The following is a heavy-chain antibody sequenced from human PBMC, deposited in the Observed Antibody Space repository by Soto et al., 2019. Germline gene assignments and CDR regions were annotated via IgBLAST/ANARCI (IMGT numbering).Heavy chain of an antibody. CDR3: ARDRPHNWFDP. Sequence: PGGSLRLSCVASGFTFSSYWMHWVRRTPGKGLVWISHTDSDGSSATYADYVKGRFTISRDNAKNTVYLHMNSLRVDDTAVYYCARDRPHNWFDPWGQGTVVTVSS. V-gene: IGHV3-74*01. J-gene: IGHJ5*02. CDR1: GFTFSSYW. CDR2: TDSDGSSA.